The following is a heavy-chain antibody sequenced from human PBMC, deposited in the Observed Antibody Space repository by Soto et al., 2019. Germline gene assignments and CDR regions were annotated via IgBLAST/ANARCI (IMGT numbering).Heavy chain of an antibody. CDR3: ATHIPYCSGGSCYFYY. Sequence: SVKVSCKVSGYTLTELSMHWVRQAPGKGLEWMGGFDPEDGETIYAQKFQGRVTMTEDTSTDTAYMELSSLRSEDTAVYYCATHIPYCSGGSCYFYYWGQGTLVTVSS. CDR1: GYTLTELS. J-gene: IGHJ4*02. D-gene: IGHD2-15*01. V-gene: IGHV1-24*01. CDR2: FDPEDGET.